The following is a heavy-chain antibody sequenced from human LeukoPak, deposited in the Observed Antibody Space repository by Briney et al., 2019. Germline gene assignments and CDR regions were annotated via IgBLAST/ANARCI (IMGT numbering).Heavy chain of an antibody. J-gene: IGHJ4*02. D-gene: IGHD1-26*01. CDR3: AGVGATTPFDY. CDR2: IDSDGSST. CDR1: GFTFSSYW. V-gene: IGHV3-74*01. Sequence: GGSLRLSRAASGFTFSSYWMYWVRQAPGKGLVWVSRIDSDGSSTRYADSVKGRFTISRDNAKNTVYLQMTSLRAEDTAMYYCAGVGATTPFDYWGQGILVTVSS.